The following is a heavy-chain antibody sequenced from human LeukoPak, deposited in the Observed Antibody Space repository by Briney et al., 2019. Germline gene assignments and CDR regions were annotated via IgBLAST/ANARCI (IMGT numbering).Heavy chain of an antibody. CDR3: AKDLGWEIPAPYYFDS. Sequence: PGRSLRLSCAASGFTFDSYGMHWVRQAPGKGLDWVAFIRYDGSNNYYADSVRGLFTISRDNSKNTFYLQMHSLRAEDTAVYYCAKDLGWEIPAPYYFDSWGQGTLVTVSS. J-gene: IGHJ4*02. CDR2: IRYDGSNN. V-gene: IGHV3-30*02. CDR1: GFTFDSYG. D-gene: IGHD1-26*01.